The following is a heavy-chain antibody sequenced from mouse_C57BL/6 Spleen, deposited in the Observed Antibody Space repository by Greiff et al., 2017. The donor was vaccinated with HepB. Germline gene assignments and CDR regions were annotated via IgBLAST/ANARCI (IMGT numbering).Heavy chain of an antibody. D-gene: IGHD1-1*01. V-gene: IGHV1-15*01. J-gene: IGHJ3*01. CDR3: TFYYGSSYEFAY. CDR2: IDPETGGT. Sequence: VQLQQSGAELVRPGASVTLSCKASGYTFTDYEMHWVKQTPVHGLEWIGAIDPETGGTAYNQKFKGKAILTADKSSSTAYMELRSLTSEDSAVYYCTFYYGSSYEFAYWGQGTLVTVSA. CDR1: GYTFTDYE.